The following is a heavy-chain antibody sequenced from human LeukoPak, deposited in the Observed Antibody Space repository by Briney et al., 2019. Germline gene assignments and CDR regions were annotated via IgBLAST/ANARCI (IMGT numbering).Heavy chain of an antibody. CDR1: GRSFGGYY. D-gene: IGHD2-15*01. CDR2: VHHSGSN. CDR3: ARGEIVGVVAATTNRAYYFDY. Sequence: SETLSLTCAVYGRSFGGYYWSWIRQPPGKGLEWIGEVHHSGSNNYNPCLKRRVTISVDTYKDQCSLKLSSVTAADKAVYYCARGEIVGVVAATTNRAYYFDYLGQVTLGTVSS. V-gene: IGHV4-34*01. J-gene: IGHJ4*02.